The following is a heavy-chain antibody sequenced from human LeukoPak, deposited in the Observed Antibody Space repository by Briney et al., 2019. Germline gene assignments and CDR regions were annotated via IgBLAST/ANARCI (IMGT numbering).Heavy chain of an antibody. D-gene: IGHD3-22*01. Sequence: NPSETLSLTCTVSGGSISSYYWSWIRQPAGKGLEWIGRIYTRGSTNYNPSLKSRVTMSADMSKNQFSLKLSSVTAAAAAVYYCAGEGHYYDSTGYYYGGEDYWGQGTLATVSS. CDR3: AGEGHYYDSTGYYYGGEDY. CDR1: GGSISSYY. CDR2: IYTRGST. V-gene: IGHV4-4*07. J-gene: IGHJ4*02.